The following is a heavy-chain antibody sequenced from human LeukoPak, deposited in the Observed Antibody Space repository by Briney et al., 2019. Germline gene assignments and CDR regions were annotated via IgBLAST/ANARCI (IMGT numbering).Heavy chain of an antibody. CDR2: IKQDGSDK. CDR1: GFTYSFYL. CDR3: ARHSNKYDYDSSGHYRSFDY. V-gene: IGHV3-7*01. J-gene: IGHJ4*02. D-gene: IGHD3-22*01. Sequence: GGSVRLSSAASGFTYSFYLMSWVRQAPGKGLEWVANIKQDGSDKYYVDSVKGRFTISRDNSKNTLYLQMNSLRAEDTAFYFCARHSNKYDYDSSGHYRSFDYWGQGTLVSVSS.